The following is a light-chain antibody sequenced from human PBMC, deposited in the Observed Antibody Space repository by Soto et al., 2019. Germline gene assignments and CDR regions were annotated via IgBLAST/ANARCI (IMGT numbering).Light chain of an antibody. CDR2: DDS. CDR1: KLGSES. V-gene: IGLV3-21*02. J-gene: IGLJ3*02. CDR3: QVWDSSDNHVV. Sequence: VLTQPPSVSVAPGQTARITCGGSKLGSESVHWYRQKPGQAPVLVVYDDSDRPSGIPERFSGSNSGHTATLTINRVEAGDEADYYCQVWDSSDNHVVFGGGTKLTVL.